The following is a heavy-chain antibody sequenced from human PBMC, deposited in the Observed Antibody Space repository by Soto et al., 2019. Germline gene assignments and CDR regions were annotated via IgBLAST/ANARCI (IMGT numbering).Heavy chain of an antibody. J-gene: IGHJ4*02. V-gene: IGHV3-53*01. CDR2: IYSSGTI. CDR3: ATNKLGDSSGYPIDY. D-gene: IGHD3-22*01. CDR1: GFSVSSNY. Sequence: GGSLRLSCEASGFSVSSNYMSWVRQAPGKGLEWVAVIYSSGTIYYADSVKGRFTISRDSPKNTLYLQMTSLRGEDTAVYYCATNKLGDSSGYPIDYWGQGALVTVSS.